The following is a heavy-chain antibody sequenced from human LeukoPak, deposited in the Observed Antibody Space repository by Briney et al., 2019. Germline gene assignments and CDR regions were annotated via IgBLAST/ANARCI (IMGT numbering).Heavy chain of an antibody. J-gene: IGHJ4*02. V-gene: IGHV3-48*03. CDR2: ISSSGSTI. CDR3: AREAKDYYDSSGYYGREFDY. CDR1: GFTFSSYE. D-gene: IGHD3-22*01. Sequence: GGSLRLSCAASGFTFSSYEMNWVRQAPGKGLEWVSYISSSGSTIYYAGSVKGRFTISRDNAKNSLYLQMNSLRAEDTAVYYCAREAKDYYDSSGYYGREFDYWGQGTLVTVSS.